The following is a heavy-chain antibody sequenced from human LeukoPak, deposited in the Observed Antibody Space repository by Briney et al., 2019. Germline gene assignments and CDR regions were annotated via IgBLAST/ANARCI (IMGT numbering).Heavy chain of an antibody. V-gene: IGHV3-66*01. J-gene: IGHJ4*02. CDR2: IYSGGST. Sequence: GGSLRLSCAASGFTVSSNYMSWVRQAPGKGLEWVSVIYSGGSTYYADSVKGRFTISRDNSKNTLYLQMNSLRAEDTAVYYCARDAGATIPFDYWGQGTLVTVSS. CDR1: GFTVSSNY. CDR3: ARDAGATIPFDY. D-gene: IGHD1-26*01.